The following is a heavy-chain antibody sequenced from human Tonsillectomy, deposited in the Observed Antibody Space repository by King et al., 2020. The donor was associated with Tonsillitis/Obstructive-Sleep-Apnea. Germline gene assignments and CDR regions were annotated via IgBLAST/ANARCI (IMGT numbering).Heavy chain of an antibody. V-gene: IGHV3-11*01. CDR2: ISSSGRAI. CDR1: GFTFSDYY. D-gene: IGHD5-18*01. J-gene: IGHJ4*02. CDR3: ARLSDTAMVYYSDY. Sequence: VPLVASGGGLVKPGGSLRLACEASGFTFSDYYMSWIRQAPGKGLEWVSYISSSGRAIYYADSVKGRFTISRDNAKNLLYLQMNSLRAEDTAVYYCARLSDTAMVYYSDYWGQGTLITVSS.